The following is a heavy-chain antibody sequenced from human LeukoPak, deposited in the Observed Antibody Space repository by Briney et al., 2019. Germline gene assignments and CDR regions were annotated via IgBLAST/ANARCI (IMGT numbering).Heavy chain of an antibody. CDR3: AGGGGSYDNSGILDY. CDR1: GFTFSSYD. Sequence: GGSLRLSCAASGFTFSSYDMHWVRQATGKGLEWVSVIGSAGDTDYLDSVKGRFTISSENVKYSLYLQMNNLRAGETAVSYCAGGGGSYDNSGILDYWGQGTLVTVSS. V-gene: IGHV3-13*01. CDR2: IGSAGDT. D-gene: IGHD3-22*01. J-gene: IGHJ4*02.